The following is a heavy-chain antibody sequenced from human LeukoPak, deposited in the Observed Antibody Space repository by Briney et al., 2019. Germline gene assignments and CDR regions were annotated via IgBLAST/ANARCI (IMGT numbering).Heavy chain of an antibody. CDR3: ARGDRRYGIDY. CDR1: GGSFSGYY. CDR2: ISHSGNI. D-gene: IGHD5-18*01. Sequence: SETLSLTCAVYGGSFSGYYWSWVRLPPGKGLEWIGEISHSGNINYNPSLKSRISISVDTSKNQFSLILTSVTAADTAVYYCARGDRRYGIDYWGQGTLVTVSS. V-gene: IGHV4-34*01. J-gene: IGHJ4*02.